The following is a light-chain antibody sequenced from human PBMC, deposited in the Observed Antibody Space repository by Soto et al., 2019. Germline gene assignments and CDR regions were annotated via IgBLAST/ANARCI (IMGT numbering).Light chain of an antibody. Sequence: DIQMTQSPSSLSASVGDRVTITCQASQNIRTYLNWYQQKPGQAPKLLIDDASNLEIGVPSRFSGSGSGTDFTFTISSLQPEDIATYYCQQYDVLPFTFGPGTKVDIK. V-gene: IGKV1-33*01. CDR2: DAS. J-gene: IGKJ3*01. CDR1: QNIRTY. CDR3: QQYDVLPFT.